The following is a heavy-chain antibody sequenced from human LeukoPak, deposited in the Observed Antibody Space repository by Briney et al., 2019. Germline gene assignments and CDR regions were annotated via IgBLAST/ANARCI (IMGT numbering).Heavy chain of an antibody. J-gene: IGHJ5*02. D-gene: IGHD5-18*01. CDR2: IYSGGST. Sequence: GGSLRLSCAASGFTFSSNYMSWVRQAPGKGLEWGSVIYSGGSTYYADSVTGRFTISRDNSKNTLYLQMNSLRAEDTAVYYCARRRYSYGPANWFDPWGQGTLVTVSS. CDR3: ARRRYSYGPANWFDP. V-gene: IGHV3-53*01. CDR1: GFTFSSNY.